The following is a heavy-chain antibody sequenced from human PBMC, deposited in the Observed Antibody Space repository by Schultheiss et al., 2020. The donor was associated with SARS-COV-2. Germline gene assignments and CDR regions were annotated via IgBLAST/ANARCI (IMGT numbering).Heavy chain of an antibody. J-gene: IGHJ4*02. Sequence: SETLSLTCTVSGGSISSYYWSWIRQPAGKGLEWIGRIYTSGSTNYNPSLKSRVTMSVDTSKNQFSLKLSSVTAADTAVYYCAREGPIFGVVNRYYFDYWGQGTLVTVSS. D-gene: IGHD3-3*02. CDR3: AREGPIFGVVNRYYFDY. CDR1: GGSISSYY. CDR2: IYTSGST. V-gene: IGHV4-4*07.